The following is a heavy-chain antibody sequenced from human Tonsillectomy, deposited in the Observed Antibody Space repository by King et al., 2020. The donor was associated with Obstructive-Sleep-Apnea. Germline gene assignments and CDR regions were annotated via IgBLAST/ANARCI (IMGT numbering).Heavy chain of an antibody. CDR2: ISSSSSTI. Sequence: VQLVESGGGLVQPGGSLRLSCAASGFTFSTFSMNWVRQAPGKGLEWVSYISSSSSTIYYAESVKGRFTISRDNAKNSLYLQMNSLRAEDTAVYYCARTPRGSSGWYTHFDYWGQGTLVTVSS. J-gene: IGHJ4*02. CDR1: GFTFSTFS. CDR3: ARTPRGSSGWYTHFDY. D-gene: IGHD6-19*01. V-gene: IGHV3-48*04.